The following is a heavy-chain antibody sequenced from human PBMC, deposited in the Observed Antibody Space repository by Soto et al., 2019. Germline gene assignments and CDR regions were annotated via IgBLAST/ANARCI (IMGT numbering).Heavy chain of an antibody. J-gene: IGHJ4*02. CDR3: ARDYPGVVPAAINVGSDY. CDR2: ISAYNGNT. D-gene: IGHD2-2*01. Sequence: QVQLVQSGAEVKKPGASVKVSCKASGYTFTSYGISWVRQAPGQGLERMGWISAYNGNTNYAQKLQGRVTMTTDTSTSTAYMELRSLRSDDTAVYYCARDYPGVVPAAINVGSDYWGQGTLVTVSS. CDR1: GYTFTSYG. V-gene: IGHV1-18*01.